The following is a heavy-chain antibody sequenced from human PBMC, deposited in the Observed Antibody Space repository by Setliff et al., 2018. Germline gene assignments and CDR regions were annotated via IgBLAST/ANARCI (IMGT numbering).Heavy chain of an antibody. J-gene: IGHJ5*02. D-gene: IGHD3-22*01. CDR3: ARGIYYFDIMGDP. Sequence: ASVKVSCKASGYTFTNYGITWVRQAPGQGLEWMGWIRPHNGNTACAQKFQDRVILTTDTSTTTVYMELRSLRSDDTAVYYCARGIYYFDIMGDPWGQGTLVTVSS. CDR2: IRPHNGNT. V-gene: IGHV1-18*01. CDR1: GYTFTNYG.